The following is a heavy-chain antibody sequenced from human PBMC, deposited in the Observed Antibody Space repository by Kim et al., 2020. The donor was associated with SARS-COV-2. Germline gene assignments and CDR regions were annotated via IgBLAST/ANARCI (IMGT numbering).Heavy chain of an antibody. D-gene: IGHD3-16*02. V-gene: IGHV1-69*01. J-gene: IGHJ4*02. Sequence: YAQKFQGRVTITADESTSTAYMELSSLRSEDTAVYYCARGSMITFGGVISWGQGTLVTVSS. CDR3: ARGSMITFGGVIS.